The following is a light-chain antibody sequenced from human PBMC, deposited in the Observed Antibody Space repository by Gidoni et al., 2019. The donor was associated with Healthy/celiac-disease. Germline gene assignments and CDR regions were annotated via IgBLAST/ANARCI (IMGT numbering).Light chain of an antibody. Sequence: QSALPQPASVSGSPGQSITISCTGTSSDVGSYNLVSWYQQHPGKAPKLMIYEVSKRPSGVSNRFSGSKSGNTASLTISGLQDEDEADYYCCSYAGSRTVVFGGGTKLTVL. J-gene: IGLJ2*01. CDR1: SSDVGSYNL. V-gene: IGLV2-23*02. CDR3: CSYAGSRTVV. CDR2: EVS.